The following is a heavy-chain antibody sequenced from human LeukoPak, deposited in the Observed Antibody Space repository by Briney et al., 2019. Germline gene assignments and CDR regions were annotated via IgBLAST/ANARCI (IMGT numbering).Heavy chain of an antibody. Sequence: PSETLSLTCGVYGGSFSDYYWSWIRQPPGKGLEWIGDINHSGSIRYNPSLKSRVTMSVDTSKNQFSLKLSSVTAADTAVYYCARARPFYGSGSYSGFDPWGQGTLVTVSS. D-gene: IGHD3-10*01. J-gene: IGHJ5*02. CDR2: INHSGSI. CDR3: ARARPFYGSGSYSGFDP. V-gene: IGHV4-34*01. CDR1: GGSFSDYY.